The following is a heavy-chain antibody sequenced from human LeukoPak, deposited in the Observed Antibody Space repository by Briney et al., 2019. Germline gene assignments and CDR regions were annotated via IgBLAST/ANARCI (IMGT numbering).Heavy chain of an antibody. CDR3: ARGLAGYCSGGSCYEWFDP. CDR1: GYTFTSYD. CDR2: MNPNSGNT. D-gene: IGHD2-15*01. V-gene: IGHV1-8*03. Sequence: ASVKVSCKASGYTFTSYDINWVRQATGQGLEWMGWMNPNSGNTGYAQKFQGRVTITRNTSISTAYMELSSLRSEDTAVCYCARGLAGYCSGGSCYEWFDPWGQGTLVTVSS. J-gene: IGHJ5*02.